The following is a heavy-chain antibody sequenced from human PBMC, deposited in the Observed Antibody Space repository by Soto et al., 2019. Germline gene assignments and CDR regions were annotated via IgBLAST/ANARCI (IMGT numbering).Heavy chain of an antibody. V-gene: IGHV1-58*01. CDR3: AADRGYCSSTSCAS. CDR1: GFTFTSSA. Sequence: QMQLVQSGPEVKKPGTSVKVSCKASGFTFTSSAVQWVRQARGQRLEWRGWIVVGSGNTNYAQKFQERVTITRDMSTSTAYMELSSLRSEDTAVYYCAADRGYCSSTSCASWGQGTLVTVSS. CDR2: IVVGSGNT. D-gene: IGHD2-2*01. J-gene: IGHJ4*02.